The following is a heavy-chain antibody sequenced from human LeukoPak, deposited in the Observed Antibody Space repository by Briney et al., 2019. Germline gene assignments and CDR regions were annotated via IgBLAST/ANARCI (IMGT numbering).Heavy chain of an antibody. V-gene: IGHV3-30*18. D-gene: IGHD2-2*01. CDR2: ISYDGSNK. CDR3: AKEQLPHFGPFDY. CDR1: GFTFSSYG. Sequence: GRSLRLSCAASGFTFSSYGMHWVRQAPGKGLEWVAVISYDGSNKYYADSVKGRFTISRDNSKNTLYLQMNSLRAEDTAVYYCAKEQLPHFGPFDYWGQGTLVTVSS. J-gene: IGHJ4*02.